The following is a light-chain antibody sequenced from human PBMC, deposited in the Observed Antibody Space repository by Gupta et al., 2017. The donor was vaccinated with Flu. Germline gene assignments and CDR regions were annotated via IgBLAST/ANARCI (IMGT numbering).Light chain of an antibody. V-gene: IGKV1-27*01. CDR2: AAS. CDR1: QDINNY. CDR3: QKYDSAPRT. J-gene: IGKJ1*01. Sequence: GDRVTITCRARQDINNYLAWYQQNPGKVPKLLIYAASTLQSGVPSRFSGSGSGTDFTLTISSLQPEDVATYYCQKYDSAPRTFGQGTKVEIK.